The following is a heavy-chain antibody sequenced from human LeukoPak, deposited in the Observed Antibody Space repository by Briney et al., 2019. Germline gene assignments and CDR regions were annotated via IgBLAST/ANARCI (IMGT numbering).Heavy chain of an antibody. CDR1: GGTFSSYA. Sequence: ASVKVSCKASGGTFSSYAISWVRQAPGQGLEWMGRIIPILGIANYAQKFQGRVTITADKSTSTAYMELSSLRSEDTAVYYCARAVGAILDFDYWGQGTLVTVSS. CDR2: IIPILGIA. V-gene: IGHV1-69*04. CDR3: ARAVGAILDFDY. D-gene: IGHD1-26*01. J-gene: IGHJ4*02.